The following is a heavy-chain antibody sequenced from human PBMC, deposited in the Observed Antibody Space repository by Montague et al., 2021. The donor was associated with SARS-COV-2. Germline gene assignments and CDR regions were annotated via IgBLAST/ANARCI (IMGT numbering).Heavy chain of an antibody. J-gene: IGHJ4*02. D-gene: IGHD2-2*01. CDR1: GDNVARNSAA. V-gene: IGHV6-1*01. Sequence: CAISGDNVARNSAAWNWIRQSPSRGLEWLGRTYYRSKWYNDYAESVKSRITIDPDTSKHQFSLHLNSVTPEDTAVYYCARIPVGSKYYFDFWGQGTLVTVSS. CDR2: TYYRSKWYN. CDR3: ARIPVGSKYYFDF.